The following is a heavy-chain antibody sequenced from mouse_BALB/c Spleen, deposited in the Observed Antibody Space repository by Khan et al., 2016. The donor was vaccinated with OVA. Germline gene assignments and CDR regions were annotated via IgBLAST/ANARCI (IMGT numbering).Heavy chain of an antibody. J-gene: IGHJ4*01. CDR2: IRDKTNGYTT. CDR3: ASECEFYAMDY. V-gene: IGHV7-3*02. Sequence: EVELVESGGGLVQPGGSLRLSCATSGFTFTDYYMTWVRQPPGKALAWLGFIRDKTNGYTTEYSASVRGRFTISRDNSQSILYLQMNSLTVEDSGTCYCASECEFYAMDYWGQGTSVTVSS. CDR1: GFTFTDYY.